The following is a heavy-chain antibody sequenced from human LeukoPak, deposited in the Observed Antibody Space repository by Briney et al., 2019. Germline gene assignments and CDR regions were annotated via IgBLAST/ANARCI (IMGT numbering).Heavy chain of an antibody. CDR3: VTYYFDSSGPKKNY. CDR1: GGSFSGYY. CDR2: INHSGST. V-gene: IGHV4-34*01. D-gene: IGHD3-22*01. Sequence: PSETLSLTCAVYGGSFSGYYWSWIRQPPGKGLEWIGEINHSGSTNYNPSLKSRVTISVDTSKKQFSLKLSSVTAADTAVYYCVTYYFDSSGPKKNYWGQGTLVSVSS. J-gene: IGHJ4*02.